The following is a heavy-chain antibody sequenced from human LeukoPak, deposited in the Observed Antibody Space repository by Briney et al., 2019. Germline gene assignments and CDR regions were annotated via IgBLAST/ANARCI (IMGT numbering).Heavy chain of an antibody. CDR3: ARDSGRIVSPSWAFDI. Sequence: PGGSLRLSCTASGFTFGDYAMHWVRQAPGKGLEWVAVISYDGSNKYYADSVKGRFTISRDNSKNTLYLQMNSLRAEDTAVYYCARDSGRIVSPSWAFDIWGQGTMVTVSS. CDR1: GFTFGDYA. V-gene: IGHV3-30*04. CDR2: ISYDGSNK. D-gene: IGHD6-19*01. J-gene: IGHJ3*02.